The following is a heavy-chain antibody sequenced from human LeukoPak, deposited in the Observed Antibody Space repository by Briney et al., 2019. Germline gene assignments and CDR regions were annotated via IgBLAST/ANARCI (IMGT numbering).Heavy chain of an antibody. D-gene: IGHD4-23*01. J-gene: IGHJ4*02. CDR1: GFTFSTHS. CDR3: ARDFEAPRWFFDL. V-gene: IGHV3-48*01. CDR2: ISSSSNTI. Sequence: GGSLRLSCAASGFTFSTHSMNWVRQAPGKHMEWISYISSSSNTIYYADSVKSRFTISRDNAKNSLYLQLNSLRAEDTAVYYCARDFEAPRWFFDLWGQGTLVTVSS.